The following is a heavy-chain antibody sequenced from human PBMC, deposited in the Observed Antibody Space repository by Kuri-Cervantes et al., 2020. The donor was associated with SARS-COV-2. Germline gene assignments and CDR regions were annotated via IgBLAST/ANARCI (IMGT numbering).Heavy chain of an antibody. Sequence: ASVKVSCKAFGYTFTGYYMHWVRQAPGQGLEWMGWINPNSGGTNYAQKFQGRVTMTRDTSISTAYMELSRLRSDDTAVYYCATPRYCSGGSCYGLFDYWGQGTLVTVSS. CDR2: INPNSGGT. J-gene: IGHJ4*02. D-gene: IGHD2-15*01. CDR1: GYTFTGYY. V-gene: IGHV1-2*02. CDR3: ATPRYCSGGSCYGLFDY.